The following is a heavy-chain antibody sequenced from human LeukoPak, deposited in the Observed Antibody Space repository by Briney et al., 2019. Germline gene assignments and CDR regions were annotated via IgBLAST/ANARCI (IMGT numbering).Heavy chain of an antibody. Sequence: SVKVSCKASGGTFSSYAISWVRQAPGQGLEWMGRIIPIFGIANYAQKFQGRVTITADKSTSTAYMALSSLRSEDTAVYYCARGPRIAVADYYYYGMDVWGQGTTVTVSS. CDR3: ARGPRIAVADYYYYGMDV. V-gene: IGHV1-69*04. J-gene: IGHJ6*02. CDR1: GGTFSSYA. D-gene: IGHD6-19*01. CDR2: IIPIFGIA.